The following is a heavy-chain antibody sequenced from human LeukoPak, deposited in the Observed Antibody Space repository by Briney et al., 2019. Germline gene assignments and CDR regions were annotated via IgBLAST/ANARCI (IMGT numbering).Heavy chain of an antibody. J-gene: IGHJ4*02. CDR1: GYSISSGYY. D-gene: IGHD1-26*01. CDR2: VHHSGST. V-gene: IGHV4-38-2*02. CDR3: AREPSGSYRPFDY. Sequence: PSETLSLTCTVSGYSISSGYYWGWIRQPPEKGLEWIGSVHHSGSTYYNPSLKSRVTISVDTSKNQFSLKLSSVTAADTAVYYCAREPSGSYRPFDYWGQGTLVTVSS.